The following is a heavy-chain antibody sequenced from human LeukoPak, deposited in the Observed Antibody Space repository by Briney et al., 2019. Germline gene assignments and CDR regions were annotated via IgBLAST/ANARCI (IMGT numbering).Heavy chain of an antibody. D-gene: IGHD2-15*01. J-gene: IGHJ4*02. V-gene: IGHV3-23*01. Sequence: GGSLRLSCAASGFTFSSYAINWVRQAPGKGLEWVSAISGSGDSTYYADSVKGRFTISRDNSKNTLYLQMNSLRAEDTAVYYCAKSKVVAATMGRFDYWGQGTLVTVSS. CDR3: AKSKVVAATMGRFDY. CDR2: ISGSGDST. CDR1: GFTFSSYA.